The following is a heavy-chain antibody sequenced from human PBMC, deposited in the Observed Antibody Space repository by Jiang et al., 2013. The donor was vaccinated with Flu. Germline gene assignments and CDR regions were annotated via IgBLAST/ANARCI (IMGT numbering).Heavy chain of an antibody. CDR2: IRGEAYAGST. D-gene: IGHD6-19*01. CDR3: ARSSAPTAQYFQH. V-gene: IGHV3-49*03. Sequence: QLVESGGVLIQPGRSLRLSCTASGFTFGGYAMSWFRQAPGRGLEWVGFIRGEAYAGSTEYAASVKGRFTISRDDSESIAYLQMNSLKTEDTAVYYCARSSAPTAQYFQHWGHGTLVTVSS. CDR1: GFTFGGYA. J-gene: IGHJ1*01.